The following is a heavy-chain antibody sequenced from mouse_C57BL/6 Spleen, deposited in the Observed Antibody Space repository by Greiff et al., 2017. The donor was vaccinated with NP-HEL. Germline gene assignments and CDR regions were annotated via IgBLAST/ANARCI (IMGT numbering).Heavy chain of an antibody. Sequence: VQGVESGPGLVAPSQSLSITCTVSGFSLTSYGVHWVRQPPGKGLEWLVVIWSDGSTTYNSALKSRLSISKDNSKSQVFLKMNSLQTDDTAMYYCARHTPIYYGNYDAMDYWGQGTSVTVSS. J-gene: IGHJ4*01. D-gene: IGHD2-1*01. CDR2: IWSDGST. CDR3: ARHTPIYYGNYDAMDY. V-gene: IGHV2-6-1*01. CDR1: GFSLTSYG.